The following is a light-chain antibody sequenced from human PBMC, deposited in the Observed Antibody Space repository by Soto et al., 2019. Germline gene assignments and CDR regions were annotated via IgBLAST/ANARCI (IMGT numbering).Light chain of an antibody. Sequence: QSVLTQPPSASGTPGQRVTISCSGSSSNIGSNAVNWYQQPPGTAPKLLIYSNNQRPSGVPERFSGSKSGTSASLAISGLQSEDEADYYCAAWDDSLNGYVFGTGTKVTVL. J-gene: IGLJ1*01. CDR3: AAWDDSLNGYV. CDR1: SSNIGSNA. CDR2: SNN. V-gene: IGLV1-44*01.